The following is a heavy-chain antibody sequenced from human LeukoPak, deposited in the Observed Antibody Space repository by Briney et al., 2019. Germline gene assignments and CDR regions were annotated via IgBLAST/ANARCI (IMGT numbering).Heavy chain of an antibody. D-gene: IGHD4-23*01. Sequence: GRSLRLSCAASGFIFSSYAMHWVRQAPGKGLEWVAVISYDGSNEYYADSVKGRFTISRDNSKNTLYLQMNSLRAEDTAVYYCAKGDLGNDYGGNSEAFDIWGQGTMVTVSS. J-gene: IGHJ3*02. CDR2: ISYDGSNE. CDR3: AKGDLGNDYGGNSEAFDI. V-gene: IGHV3-30-3*01. CDR1: GFIFSSYA.